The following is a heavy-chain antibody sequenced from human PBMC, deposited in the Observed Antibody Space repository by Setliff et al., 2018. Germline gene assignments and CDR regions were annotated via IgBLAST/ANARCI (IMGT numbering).Heavy chain of an antibody. CDR3: AGGYSFGYGVY. J-gene: IGHJ4*02. V-gene: IGHV3-7*01. Sequence: GESLKISCAASGFTFSSYWMSWVRQAPGKGLEWVANIKEDGSEKYYGESVKGRFTMSRDNAKNSLYLQMNSLRAEDTALYYCAGGYSFGYGVYWGQGVLVTSPQ. CDR2: IKEDGSEK. CDR1: GFTFSSYW. D-gene: IGHD5-18*01.